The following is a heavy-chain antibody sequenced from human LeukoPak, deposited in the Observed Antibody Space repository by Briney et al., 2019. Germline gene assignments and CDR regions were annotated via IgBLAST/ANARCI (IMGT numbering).Heavy chain of an antibody. Sequence: GASVKVSCKASGGTFSSYAISWVRQAPGQGLEWMGGIIPSLGTANYALKFQGRVTITADESSSTAYMELSSLRSEDTAVYYCAARDDYYDSSGSYYYYYYMDVWGKGTTVTVSS. CDR1: GGTFSSYA. CDR3: AARDDYYDSSGSYYYYYYMDV. CDR2: IIPSLGTA. V-gene: IGHV1-69*13. D-gene: IGHD3-22*01. J-gene: IGHJ6*03.